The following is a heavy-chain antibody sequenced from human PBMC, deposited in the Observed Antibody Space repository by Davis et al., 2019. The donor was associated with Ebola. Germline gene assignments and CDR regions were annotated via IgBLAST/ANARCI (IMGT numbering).Heavy chain of an antibody. D-gene: IGHD2-15*01. J-gene: IGHJ5*02. CDR1: GASISSYY. Sequence: SETLSLTCTVSGASISSYYWSWIRQHPGKGLEWIGYIYYSGSTYYNPSLKSRVTISVDTSKNQFSLKLSSVTAADTAVYYCARAGVVVVAATQVGFDPWGQGTLVTVSS. V-gene: IGHV4-59*06. CDR3: ARAGVVVVAATQVGFDP. CDR2: IYYSGST.